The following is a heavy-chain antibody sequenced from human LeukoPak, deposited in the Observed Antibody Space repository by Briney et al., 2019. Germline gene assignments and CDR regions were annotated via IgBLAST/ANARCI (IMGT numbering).Heavy chain of an antibody. Sequence: PGGSLRLSCAASGFTFSDYYMSWIRQAPGKGLEWVSSISSSSSYIYYADSVKGRFTISRDNAKNSLYLQMNSLRAEDTAVYYCARAGVTVTTPLDYWGQGTLVTVSS. CDR3: ARAGVTVTTPLDY. V-gene: IGHV3-11*06. CDR2: ISSSSSYI. CDR1: GFTFSDYY. D-gene: IGHD4-17*01. J-gene: IGHJ4*02.